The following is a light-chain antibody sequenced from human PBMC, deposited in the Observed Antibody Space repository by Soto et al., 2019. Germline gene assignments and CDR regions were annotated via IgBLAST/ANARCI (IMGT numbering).Light chain of an antibody. CDR3: ASWDYSLSGVL. CDR2: RSN. Sequence: QSVLTQPPSASGTPGQRVTISCSGSSSNIGSNDAFWYQQLPGTAPKLLIYRSNQRPSGVPDRFSGSKSGTSASLAISGLRSEDEADYYCASWDYSLSGVLFGGATTLTVL. J-gene: IGLJ2*01. CDR1: SSNIGSND. V-gene: IGLV1-47*01.